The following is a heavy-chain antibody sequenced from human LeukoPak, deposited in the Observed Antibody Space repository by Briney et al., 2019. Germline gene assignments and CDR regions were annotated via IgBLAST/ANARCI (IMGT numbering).Heavy chain of an antibody. Sequence: GGSLRLSCAASRFTFNSYAMSWVRQAPGKGLEWVSAISGSGGSTYYADSVKGRFTISRDNSKNTLYLQMNSLRAEDTAVYYCAKASSYYYDSSGYPDYWGQGTLVTVSS. CDR2: ISGSGGST. CDR3: AKASSYYYDSSGYPDY. V-gene: IGHV3-23*01. D-gene: IGHD3-22*01. CDR1: RFTFNSYA. J-gene: IGHJ4*02.